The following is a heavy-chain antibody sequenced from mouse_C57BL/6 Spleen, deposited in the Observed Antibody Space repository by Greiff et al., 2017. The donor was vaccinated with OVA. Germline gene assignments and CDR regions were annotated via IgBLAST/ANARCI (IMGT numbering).Heavy chain of an antibody. J-gene: IGHJ4*01. D-gene: IGHD1-1*01. CDR2: ISSGSSTI. Sequence: EVMLVESGGGLVKPGGSLKLSCAASGFTFSDYGMHWVRQAPEKGLEWVAYISSGSSTIYYADTVKGRFTISRDNAKNTLFLQMTSLRSEDTAMYYCARLITTVAYYAMDYWGQGTSVTVSS. CDR1: GFTFSDYG. V-gene: IGHV5-17*01. CDR3: ARLITTVAYYAMDY.